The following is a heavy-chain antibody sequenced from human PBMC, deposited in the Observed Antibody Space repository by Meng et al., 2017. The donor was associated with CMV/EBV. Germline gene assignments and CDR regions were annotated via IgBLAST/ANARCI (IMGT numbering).Heavy chain of an antibody. D-gene: IGHD3-9*01. CDR3: ARDAEYYDILTGHSYFDY. CDR2: ISSSSSYI. Sequence: FTCSSYSMNWVRQAPGKGLEWVSSISSSSSYIYYADSVKGRFTISRDNAKNSLYLQMNSLRAEDTAVYYCARDAEYYDILTGHSYFDYWGQGTLVTVSS. CDR1: FTCSSYS. J-gene: IGHJ4*02. V-gene: IGHV3-21*01.